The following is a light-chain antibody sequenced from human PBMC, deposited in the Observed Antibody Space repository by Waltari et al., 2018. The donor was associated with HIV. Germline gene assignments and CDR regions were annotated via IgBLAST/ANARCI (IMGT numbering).Light chain of an antibody. Sequence: NFMLTQPHSVSGSPGKTVIISCTRSSGSIYSNDVQWYQQRPGSAPIILIYEDTERPSGVSERFSASIDSSSNSASLTISGLKTEDEADYYCQSSDSIIAVFGGGTKLTVL. CDR2: EDT. CDR1: SGSIYSND. V-gene: IGLV6-57*03. J-gene: IGLJ3*02. CDR3: QSSDSIIAV.